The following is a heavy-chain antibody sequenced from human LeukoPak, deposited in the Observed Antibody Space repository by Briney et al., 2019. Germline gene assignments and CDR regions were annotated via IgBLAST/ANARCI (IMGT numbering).Heavy chain of an antibody. CDR3: ARNSRVASTSGLNY. CDR1: GYTFTSYY. J-gene: IGHJ4*02. Sequence: ASVKVSCKASGYTFTSYYMHWVRQAPGQGLEWMGEITPIFGAANYAQTFQGRVTITADESTSTVFMELSSLRSDDTAFYYCARNSRVASTSGLNYWGQGTLVTVSS. D-gene: IGHD4-23*01. CDR2: ITPIFGAA. V-gene: IGHV1-69*13.